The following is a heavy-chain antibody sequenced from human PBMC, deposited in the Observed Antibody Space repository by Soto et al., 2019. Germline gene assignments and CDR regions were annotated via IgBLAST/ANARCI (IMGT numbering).Heavy chain of an antibody. Sequence: GGSLRLSCAASGFTFSSYWMSWVRQAPGKGLEWVANIKQDGSEKYYVDSVKGRLTISRDNAKNSLYLQMNSLRAEDTAVYYCARDLYYYGSGSLDYWGQGTLVTVSS. V-gene: IGHV3-7*03. D-gene: IGHD3-10*01. CDR1: GFTFSSYW. CDR2: IKQDGSEK. CDR3: ARDLYYYGSGSLDY. J-gene: IGHJ4*02.